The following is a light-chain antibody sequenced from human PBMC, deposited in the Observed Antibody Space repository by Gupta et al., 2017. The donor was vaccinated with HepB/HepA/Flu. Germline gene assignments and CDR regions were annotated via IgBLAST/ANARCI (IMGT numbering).Light chain of an antibody. V-gene: IGLV2-8*01. Sequence: QSALTQPPSASGSLGQPVTISCTGTSSDVGGYKYVSWYQQDPGKAPKLLIYEVSERPSWVPARFSASRSGNTASLTVSGLQAEDESYYYCSSYAGNNKYVFGSGTKVTVL. J-gene: IGLJ1*01. CDR2: EVS. CDR3: SSYAGNNKYV. CDR1: SSDVGGYKY.